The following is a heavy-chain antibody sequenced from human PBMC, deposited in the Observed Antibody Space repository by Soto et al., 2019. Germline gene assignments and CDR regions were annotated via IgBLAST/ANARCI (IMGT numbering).Heavy chain of an antibody. Sequence: PSETLSLTCTVSGASITSSYWSWIRQSSEKGLEWIWFVHHTGHTNYNPSLKGRVSISVDTSKNQFSLKLTSVTPADTAKYYCARGYYDSRGQSNTFDVWGRGTTVTVSS. D-gene: IGHD3-22*01. V-gene: IGHV4-59*12. CDR3: ARGYYDSRGQSNTFDV. J-gene: IGHJ3*01. CDR1: GASITSSY. CDR2: VHHTGHT.